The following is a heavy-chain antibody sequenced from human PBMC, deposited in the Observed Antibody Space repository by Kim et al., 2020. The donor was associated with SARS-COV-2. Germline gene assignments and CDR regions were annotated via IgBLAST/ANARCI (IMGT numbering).Heavy chain of an antibody. CDR3: ARDGKQQQLHYYYYGMDV. V-gene: IGHV3-21*01. Sequence: GGSLRLSCAASGFTFSSYSMNWVRQAPGKGLEWVSSISSSSSYIYYADSVKGRFTISRDNAKNSLYLQMNSLRAEDTAVYYCARDGKQQQLHYYYYGMDVWGQGTTVTVSS. J-gene: IGHJ6*02. CDR2: ISSSSSYI. CDR1: GFTFSSYS. D-gene: IGHD6-13*01.